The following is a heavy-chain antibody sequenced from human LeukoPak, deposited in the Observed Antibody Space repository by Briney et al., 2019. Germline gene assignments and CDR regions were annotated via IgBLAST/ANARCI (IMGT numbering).Heavy chain of an antibody. Sequence: GGSLRLSCVTSGFTFSSYDMHWVRQATGKGLEWVSAIGTAGDTYYPGSVKGRFTISRENAKNSLYLQMNSLRAGDTAVYYCARGLGNYYDSSGYYYGPFDYWGQGTLVTVSS. D-gene: IGHD3-22*01. V-gene: IGHV3-13*01. CDR2: IGTAGDT. CDR1: GFTFSSYD. CDR3: ARGLGNYYDSSGYYYGPFDY. J-gene: IGHJ4*02.